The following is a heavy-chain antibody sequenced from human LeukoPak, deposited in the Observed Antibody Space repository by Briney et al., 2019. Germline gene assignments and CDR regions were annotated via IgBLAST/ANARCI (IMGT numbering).Heavy chain of an antibody. D-gene: IGHD4-17*01. CDR3: ALHGRTVSYNWFDP. CDR1: GGSISSYY. Sequence: NPSETLSLTCTVSGGSISSYYWSWIRQPPGKGLEWIGSFYHSGSTYYNPSLKSRLTISVGTSKNQFSLKLSSVTAADTAVYYCALHGRTVSYNWFDPWGQGTLVTVS. V-gene: IGHV4-59*04. J-gene: IGHJ5*02. CDR2: FYHSGST.